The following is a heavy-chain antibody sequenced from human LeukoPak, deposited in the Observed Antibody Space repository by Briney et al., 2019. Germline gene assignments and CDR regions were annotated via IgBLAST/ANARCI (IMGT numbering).Heavy chain of an antibody. CDR1: GYTFSTYG. CDR2: ISTYNSNT. V-gene: IGHV1-18*01. J-gene: IGHJ3*02. CDR3: TRVWLGNGLDI. D-gene: IGHD6-19*01. Sequence: ASVKVSCKASGYTFSTYGITWVRQAPGQGLEWMGWISTYNSNTKYEQKFRGRVTMTTDTPTRTVHMELRSLGSDDTAVYYCTRVWLGNGLDIWGQGTMVTVSS.